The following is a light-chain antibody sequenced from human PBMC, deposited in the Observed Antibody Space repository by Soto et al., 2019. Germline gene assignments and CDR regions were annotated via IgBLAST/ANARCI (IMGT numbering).Light chain of an antibody. CDR2: EVS. V-gene: IGLV2-14*01. Sequence: QSALTQPASVSGSPGQSITISCTGTSSDVGGYNYVSWYQQHPGKAPKLMIYEVSNRPSGVSNRFSGSKSGNTASLTISGLQAEDEADYYCSSFTSINTWVFGGGTKLTAL. CDR3: SSFTSINTWV. J-gene: IGLJ3*02. CDR1: SSDVGGYNY.